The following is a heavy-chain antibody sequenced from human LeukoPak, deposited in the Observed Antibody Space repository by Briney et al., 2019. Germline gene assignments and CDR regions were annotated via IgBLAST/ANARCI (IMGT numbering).Heavy chain of an antibody. J-gene: IGHJ4*02. CDR2: INHSGST. CDR3: ASIAAAGGFDY. Sequence: SETLSLTCAVSGGSFSGYYWSWIRQPPGKGLEWIGEINHSGSTNYNPSLKSRVTISVDTSKNQFSLKLSSVTAADTAVYYCASIAAAGGFDYWGQGTLVTVSS. V-gene: IGHV4-34*01. CDR1: GGSFSGYY. D-gene: IGHD6-13*01.